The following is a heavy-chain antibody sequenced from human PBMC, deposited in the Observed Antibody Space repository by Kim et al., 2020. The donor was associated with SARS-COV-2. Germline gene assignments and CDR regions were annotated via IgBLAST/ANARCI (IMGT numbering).Heavy chain of an antibody. J-gene: IGHJ5*02. Sequence: SETLSLTCAVYGGSFSGYYWSWIRQPPGKGLEWIGEINHSGSTNYNPSLKSRVTISVDTSKNQFSLKLSSVTAADTAVYYCARGPRHPSGRYRGWFDPWGQGTLVTVSS. D-gene: IGHD2-15*01. V-gene: IGHV4-34*01. CDR2: INHSGST. CDR1: GGSFSGYY. CDR3: ARGPRHPSGRYRGWFDP.